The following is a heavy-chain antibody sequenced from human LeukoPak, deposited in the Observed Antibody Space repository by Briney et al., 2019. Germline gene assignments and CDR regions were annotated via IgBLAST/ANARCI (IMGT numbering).Heavy chain of an antibody. CDR2: INPNSGGT. Sequence: ASVKVSCKASGYTFTDYYIHWVQQAPGQGLEWMGRINPNSGGTNYAQKFQGRVTMTRDTSISTAYLELSRLRSDDTAVYHCARSYYDSSGYVGSVDYWGQGTLVTVSS. J-gene: IGHJ4*02. CDR1: GYTFTDYY. V-gene: IGHV1-2*06. D-gene: IGHD3-22*01. CDR3: ARSYYDSSGYVGSVDY.